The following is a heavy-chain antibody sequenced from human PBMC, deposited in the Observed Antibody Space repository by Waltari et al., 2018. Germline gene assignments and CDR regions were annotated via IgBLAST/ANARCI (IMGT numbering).Heavy chain of an antibody. Sequence: QVHLVESGGGVVQPGRSLRLSCAASGFTFSSYGMPWVRQAPGKGVEWVALISYDGSNKYYADSVKGRFTISRDNSKNTLYLQMSSLRAEDTAVYYCAKVSGSIRDRRGSPPGDYWGQGTLVTVSS. J-gene: IGHJ4*02. CDR1: GFTFSSYG. CDR2: ISYDGSNK. D-gene: IGHD3-10*01. CDR3: AKVSGSIRDRRGSPPGDY. V-gene: IGHV3-30*18.